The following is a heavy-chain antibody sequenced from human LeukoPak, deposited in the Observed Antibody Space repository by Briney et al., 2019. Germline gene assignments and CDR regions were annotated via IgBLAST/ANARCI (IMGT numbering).Heavy chain of an antibody. CDR2: ISGSGGTT. CDR3: ARGLQEYTYGFDY. CDR1: GFTLSSYA. Sequence: GGSLRLSCAASGFTLSSYAMTWVRQAPGKGLEWVSAISGSGGTTYYADSVKGRFTISRDNSWNTLYLQMNSLRADDTAVYYCARGLQEYTYGFDYWGQGTLVTVSS. D-gene: IGHD5-18*01. J-gene: IGHJ4*02. V-gene: IGHV3-23*01.